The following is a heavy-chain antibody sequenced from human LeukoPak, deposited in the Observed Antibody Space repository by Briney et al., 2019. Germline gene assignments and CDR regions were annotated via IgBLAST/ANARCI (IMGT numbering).Heavy chain of an antibody. CDR3: ARHMKMVVIAIHYYYYMDV. CDR1: GYTFTSYG. J-gene: IGHJ6*03. V-gene: IGHV1-18*01. Sequence: ASVKVSCKASGYTFTSYGISWVRQAPGQGLEWMGWISAYNGNTNYAQKLQGRVTMTTDTSTSTAYMELRGLRSDDTAVYYCARHMKMVVIAIHYYYYMDVWGKGTTVTVSS. CDR2: ISAYNGNT. D-gene: IGHD2-21*01.